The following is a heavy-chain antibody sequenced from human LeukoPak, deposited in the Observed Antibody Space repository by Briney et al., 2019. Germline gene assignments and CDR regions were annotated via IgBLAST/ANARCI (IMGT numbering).Heavy chain of an antibody. V-gene: IGHV4-39*01. Sequence: GSLRLSCAASGFTFSSYGMHWVRQAPGTGLEWIANMFYSGSTYYNPSLKSRVSISVDTSKNQFSLKLSSVTAADTAVYYCARHSCTTSSCTGFYGMDVWGQGTSVTVSS. CDR3: ARHSCTTSSCTGFYGMDV. D-gene: IGHD2/OR15-2a*01. J-gene: IGHJ6*02. CDR2: MFYSGST. CDR1: GFTFSSYGMH.